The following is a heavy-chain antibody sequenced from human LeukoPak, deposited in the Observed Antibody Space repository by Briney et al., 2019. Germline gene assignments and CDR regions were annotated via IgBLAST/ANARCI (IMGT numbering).Heavy chain of an antibody. V-gene: IGHV4-59*08. J-gene: IGHJ3*02. CDR1: GGSISSYY. CDR3: ARHPRDPYAFDI. CDR2: IYYSGST. Sequence: SETLSLTCTVSGGSISSYYWSWIRQPPGKGLEWIGYIYYSGSTNYNPSLKCRVTISVDTSKNQFSLKLSSVTAADTAVYYCARHPRDPYAFDIWGQGTMVTVSS.